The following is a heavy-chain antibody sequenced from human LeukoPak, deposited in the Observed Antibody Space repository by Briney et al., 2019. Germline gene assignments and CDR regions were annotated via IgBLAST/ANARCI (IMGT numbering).Heavy chain of an antibody. Sequence: MPSETLSLTCTVSGGSISSSSYYWGWIRQPPGKGLEWIGSIYYSGSTYYNPSLKSRVTISVDTSKNQFSLKLSSVTAADTAVYYCARRMVLGAFDIWGQGTMVTVSS. CDR3: ARRMVLGAFDI. V-gene: IGHV4-39*01. CDR2: IYYSGST. J-gene: IGHJ3*02. CDR1: GGSISSSSYY. D-gene: IGHD1-14*01.